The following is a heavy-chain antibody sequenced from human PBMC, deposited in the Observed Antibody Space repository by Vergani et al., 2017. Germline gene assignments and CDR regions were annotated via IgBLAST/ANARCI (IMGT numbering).Heavy chain of an antibody. CDR1: GVTFNRYG. D-gene: IGHD2-15*01. CDR2: VLFDGSNE. V-gene: IGHV3-30*02. CDR3: ARDLAYCHEGSCAL. J-gene: IGHJ4*02. Sequence: QVQLVQSGGGVVQPGGSLSLSCVASGVTFNRYGMQCVRQAPGKGLEWVAYVLFDGSNEYYADSVKGRFIVSRDNSNDALYLQMNSLRTDDTAVYYCARDLAYCHEGSCALWGQGSVVTVSS.